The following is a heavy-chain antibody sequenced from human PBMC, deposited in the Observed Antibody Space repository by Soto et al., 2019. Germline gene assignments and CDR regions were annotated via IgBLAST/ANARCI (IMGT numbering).Heavy chain of an antibody. Sequence: SETLSLTCAVYGGSFSGYYWSWIRQPPGKGLEWIGEINHSGSTNYNPSLKSRVTISVDTSKNQFSLKLSSVTAADTAVYYCARPCSGGSCYPQDYWGQGTLVTVSS. D-gene: IGHD2-15*01. CDR1: GGSFSGYY. V-gene: IGHV4-34*01. CDR2: INHSGST. J-gene: IGHJ4*02. CDR3: ARPCSGGSCYPQDY.